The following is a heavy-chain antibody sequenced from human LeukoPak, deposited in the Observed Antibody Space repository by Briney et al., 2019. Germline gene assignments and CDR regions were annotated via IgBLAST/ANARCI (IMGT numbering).Heavy chain of an antibody. CDR2: ISYDGSNK. J-gene: IGHJ4*02. D-gene: IGHD2-2*01. V-gene: IGHV3-30-3*01. CDR1: GFTFSSYA. Sequence: GGSLRLSCAASGFTFSSYAMHWVRQAPGKGLEWVAVISYDGSNKYYADSVKGRFTISRDNSKNTLYLQMNSLRAEDTGVYYCAKECSSTTCSDNYWGQGTLVTVSS. CDR3: AKECSSTTCSDNY.